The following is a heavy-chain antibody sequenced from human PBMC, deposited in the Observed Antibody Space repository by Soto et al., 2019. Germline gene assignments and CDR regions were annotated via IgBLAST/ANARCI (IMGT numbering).Heavy chain of an antibody. V-gene: IGHV3-33*01. Sequence: GGSLRLSCAASGFTFSSYGMHWVRQAPGKGLEWVAVIWYDGSNKYYADSVKGRFTISRDNSKNTLYLQMNSLRAEDTAVYYCARDSVTQPNYYYYYGMDVWGQGTTVTVSS. CDR2: IWYDGSNK. J-gene: IGHJ6*02. D-gene: IGHD4-4*01. CDR1: GFTFSSYG. CDR3: ARDSVTQPNYYYYYGMDV.